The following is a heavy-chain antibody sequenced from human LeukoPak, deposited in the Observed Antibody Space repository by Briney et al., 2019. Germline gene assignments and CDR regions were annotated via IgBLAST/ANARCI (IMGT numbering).Heavy chain of an antibody. CDR3: ARRLTQYDCFDP. J-gene: IGHJ5*02. D-gene: IGHD2-2*01. V-gene: IGHV6-1*01. Sequence: LSQTLSPTCAISGDSVSSNSVTWNWIRQSPSRGLEWLGRTYYRSTWYNDYAVSVRGRITVNPDTSKNQFSLHLNSVTPEDTAVYYCARRLTQYDCFDPWGQGILVTVSS. CDR2: TYYRSTWYN. CDR1: GDSVSSNSVT.